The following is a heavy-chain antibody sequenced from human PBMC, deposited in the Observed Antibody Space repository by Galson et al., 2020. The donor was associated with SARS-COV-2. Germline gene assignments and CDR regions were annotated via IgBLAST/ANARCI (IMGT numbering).Heavy chain of an antibody. CDR2: SGGST. Sequence: SGGSTSYAQKFQGRVTMTRDTSTSTVYMELSSLRSEDTAVYYCARDHYYDFWSGSSGDYYYGMDVWGQGTTVTVSS. J-gene: IGHJ6*02. CDR3: ARDHYYDFWSGSSGDYYYGMDV. D-gene: IGHD3-3*01. V-gene: IGHV1-46*03.